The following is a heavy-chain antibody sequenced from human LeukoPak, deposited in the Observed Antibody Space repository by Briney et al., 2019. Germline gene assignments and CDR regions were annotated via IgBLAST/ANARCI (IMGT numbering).Heavy chain of an antibody. V-gene: IGHV3-74*01. CDR3: TRDLRGDGYNWN. CDR2: INGDATST. Sequence: GGSLRLSCEDSGFTFSRYWMCWVRQAPGKGLVWLSRINGDATSTNYADSVKGRFTISRDNANNTLYLEMNSLRAEDTAVYYCTRDLRGDGYNWNWGQGTLVTVSS. CDR1: GFTFSRYW. D-gene: IGHD5-24*01. J-gene: IGHJ4*02.